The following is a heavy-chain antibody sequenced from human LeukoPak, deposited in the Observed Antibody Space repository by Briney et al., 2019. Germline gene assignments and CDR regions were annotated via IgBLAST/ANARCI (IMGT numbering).Heavy chain of an antibody. CDR1: GFTFDDYA. V-gene: IGHV3-9*01. D-gene: IGHD7-27*01. CDR3: AKVITGDLDAFDI. CDR2: ISWNSGSI. J-gene: IGHJ3*02. Sequence: PGRSLRLSCAASGFTFDDYAMHWVRHAPGKGLEWVSGISWNSGSIGYADSVKGRFTISRDNAKNSLYLQMNSLRAEDTALYYCAKVITGDLDAFDIWGQGTMVTVSS.